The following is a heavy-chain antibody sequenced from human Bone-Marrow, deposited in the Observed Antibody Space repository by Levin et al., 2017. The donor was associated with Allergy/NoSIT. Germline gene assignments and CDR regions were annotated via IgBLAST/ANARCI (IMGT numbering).Heavy chain of an antibody. CDR3: ARGGVVGWLQILGYYFDY. D-gene: IGHD5-24*01. CDR1: GGSFSGYY. CDR2: INHSGST. Sequence: SQTLSLTCAVYGGSFSGYYWSWIRQPPGKGLEWIGEINHSGSTNYNPSLKSRVTISVDTSKNQFSLKLSPVTAADTAVYYCARGGVVGWLQILGYYFDYWGQGTLVTVSS. V-gene: IGHV4-34*01. J-gene: IGHJ4*02.